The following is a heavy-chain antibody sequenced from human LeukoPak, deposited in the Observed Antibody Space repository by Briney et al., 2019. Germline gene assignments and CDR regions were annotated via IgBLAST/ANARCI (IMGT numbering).Heavy chain of an antibody. D-gene: IGHD4-17*01. CDR2: IHSSGST. Sequence: SETLSLTCTVSGGSLSRSNYYWRWIRQPPGKGLEWIGNIHSSGSTNYNPSLKSRVTMSVDTSKNQFSLKLSSVTAADTAVYYCARVSPHYGDYARLDYWGQGTLVTVSS. CDR1: GGSLSRSNYY. J-gene: IGHJ4*02. V-gene: IGHV4-39*07. CDR3: ARVSPHYGDYARLDY.